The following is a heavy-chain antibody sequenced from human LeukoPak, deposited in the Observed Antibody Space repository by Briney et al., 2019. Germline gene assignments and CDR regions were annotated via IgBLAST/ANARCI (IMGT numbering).Heavy chain of an antibody. D-gene: IGHD2-15*01. CDR3: ARASVVAATNWFDP. V-gene: IGHV4-59*01. CDR2: IYYSGST. J-gene: IGHJ5*02. CDR1: SGSISGFH. Sequence: PSETLSLTCTVSSGSISGFHWSWIRQPPGKGLEWIGYIYYSGSTNYNPSLKSRVTISVDTSKNQFSLKLSSVTAADTAVYYCARASVVAATNWFDPWGQGTLVTVSS.